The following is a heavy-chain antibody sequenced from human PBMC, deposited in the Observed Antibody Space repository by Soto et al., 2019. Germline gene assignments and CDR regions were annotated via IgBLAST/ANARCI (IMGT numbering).Heavy chain of an antibody. CDR1: GGSISRGGYY. D-gene: IGHD3-22*01. J-gene: IGHJ3*02. Sequence: SLTCTVSGGSISRGGYYWSWIRQHPVKGLEWIGYIYYSGSTYYNPSLKSRVTISVDTSKNQFSLKLSSVTAADTAVYYCARGYSSGYYPIHDAFDIWGQGTMVIVSS. CDR2: IYYSGST. V-gene: IGHV4-31*03. CDR3: ARGYSSGYYPIHDAFDI.